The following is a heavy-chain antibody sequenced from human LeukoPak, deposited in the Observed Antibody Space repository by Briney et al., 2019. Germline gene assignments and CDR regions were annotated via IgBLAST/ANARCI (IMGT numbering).Heavy chain of an antibody. CDR3: ARSYDYVWGSYRRRNWFDP. J-gene: IGHJ5*02. Sequence: PSETLSLTCAVYGGSFSGYYWSWIRQPPGKGLEWIGEINHSGSTNYNPSLKSRVTISVDTSKNQFSLKLSSVTAADTAVYYCARSYDYVWGSYRRRNWFDPWGQGTLVTVSS. CDR1: GGSFSGYY. D-gene: IGHD3-16*02. CDR2: INHSGST. V-gene: IGHV4-34*01.